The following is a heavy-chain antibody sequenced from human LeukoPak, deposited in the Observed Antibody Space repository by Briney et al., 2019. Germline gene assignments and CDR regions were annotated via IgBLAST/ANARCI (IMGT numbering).Heavy chain of an antibody. D-gene: IGHD3-9*01. Sequence: SETLSLTCTVSGGSISSYYWSWIRQPAGKGLEWIGRIYTSGSTNYNPSLKSRVTMSVDTSKNQFSLKLSSVTAADTAVYYCARSYNDILTGYIPPDYWGQGTLVTVSS. CDR3: ARSYNDILTGYIPPDY. V-gene: IGHV4-4*07. CDR2: IYTSGST. CDR1: GGSISSYY. J-gene: IGHJ4*02.